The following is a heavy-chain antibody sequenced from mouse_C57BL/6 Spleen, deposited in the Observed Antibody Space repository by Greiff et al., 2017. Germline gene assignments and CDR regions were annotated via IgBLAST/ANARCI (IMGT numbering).Heavy chain of an antibody. Sequence: QVTLKVSGAELVKPGASVKISCKASGYAFSSYWMNWVKQRPGKGLEWIGQIYPGDGDTNYNGKFKGKATLTADKSSSTAYMQLSSLTSEDSAVYFCARRTGTGYFDVWGTGTTVTVSS. V-gene: IGHV1-80*01. CDR3: ARRTGTGYFDV. J-gene: IGHJ1*03. CDR2: IYPGDGDT. CDR1: GYAFSSYW. D-gene: IGHD4-1*01.